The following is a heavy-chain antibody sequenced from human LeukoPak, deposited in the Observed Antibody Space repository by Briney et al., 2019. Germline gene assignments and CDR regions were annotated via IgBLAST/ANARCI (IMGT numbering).Heavy chain of an antibody. V-gene: IGHV3-48*02. CDR1: GFTFSSYS. D-gene: IGHD2-2*01. CDR3: ASDIVVVPAATLYYYGMDV. CDR2: ISSSSSTI. J-gene: IGHJ6*02. Sequence: GGSLRLSCAASGFTFSSYSMNWVRQAPGKGLEWASYISSSSSTIYYADSVKGRFTISRDNAKNSLYLQMNSLRDEDTAVYYCASDIVVVPAATLYYYGMDVWGQGTTVTVSS.